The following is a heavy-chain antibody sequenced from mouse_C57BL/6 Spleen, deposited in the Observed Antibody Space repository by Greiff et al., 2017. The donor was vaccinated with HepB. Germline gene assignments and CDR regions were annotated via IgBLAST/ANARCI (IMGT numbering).Heavy chain of an antibody. CDR3: ARSYYYGSRRDYAMDY. V-gene: IGHV1-26*01. CDR2: INPNNGGT. Sequence: EVQLQQSGPELVKPGASVKISCKASGYTFTDYYMNWVKQSHGKSLEWIGDINPNNGGTSYNQKFKGKATLTVDKSSSTAYMELRSLTSEDSAVYYCARSYYYGSRRDYAMDYWGQGTSVTVSS. CDR1: GYTFTDYY. J-gene: IGHJ4*01. D-gene: IGHD1-1*01.